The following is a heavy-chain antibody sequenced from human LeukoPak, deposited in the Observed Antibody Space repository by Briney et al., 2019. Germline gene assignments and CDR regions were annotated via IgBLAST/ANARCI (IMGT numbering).Heavy chain of an antibody. D-gene: IGHD3-22*01. CDR1: GYSFSGYW. CDR2: IYPADSDT. CDR3: ATPHDATAYYYDSSGYFY. J-gene: IGHJ4*02. Sequence: GESLKISCKGSGYSFSGYWIAWVRQVPGKGLEWMGIIYPADSDTRYSPSFQGQVTISADKSITTAYLQWSSLKASDTAMYYCATPHDATAYYYDSSGYFYWGQGTLVTASS. V-gene: IGHV5-51*01.